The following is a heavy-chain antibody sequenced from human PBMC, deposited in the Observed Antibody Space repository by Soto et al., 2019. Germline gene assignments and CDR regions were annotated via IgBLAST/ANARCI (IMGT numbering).Heavy chain of an antibody. CDR1: GFTFSSYA. V-gene: IGHV3-23*01. Sequence: GGSLRLSCAASGFTFSSYAMSWVRQAPGKGLEWVSAISGSGGSTYYANSGKGRFTISRDNSKNTLYLQMNSLRAEDTAVYYCAKDRGIAVAATHFDYWGQGTLVTVSS. D-gene: IGHD6-19*01. CDR2: ISGSGGST. J-gene: IGHJ4*02. CDR3: AKDRGIAVAATHFDY.